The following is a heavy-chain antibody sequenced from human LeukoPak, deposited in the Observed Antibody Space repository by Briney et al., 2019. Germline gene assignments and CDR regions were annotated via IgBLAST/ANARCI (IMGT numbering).Heavy chain of an antibody. Sequence: GGSLRLSCAASGFTFSSYWMSWVRQAPGKGLEWVANIKQDGSAKYYVDSVKGRFAISRDTAKNSLYLQMNHLRAEDTAVYYCARDNNRKDDSWGQGTLVTVSS. D-gene: IGHD1-14*01. CDR3: ARDNNRKDDS. V-gene: IGHV3-7*01. J-gene: IGHJ5*02. CDR2: IKQDGSAK. CDR1: GFTFSSYW.